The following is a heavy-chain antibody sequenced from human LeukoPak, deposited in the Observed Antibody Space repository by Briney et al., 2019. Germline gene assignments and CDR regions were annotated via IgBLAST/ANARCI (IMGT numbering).Heavy chain of an antibody. CDR1: GFTFSSYA. CDR2: ISGSGGST. Sequence: PGGSLRLSCAASGFTFSSYAVSWVRQAPGKGLEWVSAISGSGGSTYYADSVKGRFTISRDNSKNTLYLQMNSLRAEDTAVYYCAKGSNYYDSSGYYYYFDYWGQGTLVTVSS. V-gene: IGHV3-23*01. J-gene: IGHJ4*02. CDR3: AKGSNYYDSSGYYYYFDY. D-gene: IGHD3-22*01.